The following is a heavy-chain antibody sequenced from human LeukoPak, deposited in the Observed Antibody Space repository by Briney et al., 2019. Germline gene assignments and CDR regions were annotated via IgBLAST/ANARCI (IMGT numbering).Heavy chain of an antibody. CDR1: GFTFSSYA. CDR3: AKSKGCSGGSCYELAFDY. Sequence: QPGGSLRLSCAASGFTFSSYAMSRVRQAPGKGLEWVSAISGSGGSTYYADSVKGRFTISRDNSKNTLYLQMNSLRAENTAVYYCAKSKGCSGGSCYELAFDYWAREPWSPSPQ. D-gene: IGHD2-15*01. CDR2: ISGSGGST. V-gene: IGHV3-23*01. J-gene: IGHJ4*02.